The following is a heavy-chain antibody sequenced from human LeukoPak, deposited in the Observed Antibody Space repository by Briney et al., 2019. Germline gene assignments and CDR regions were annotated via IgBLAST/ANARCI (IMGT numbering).Heavy chain of an antibody. CDR2: ISSSGSTI. Sequence: GGSLRLSCAAAGFTFSDYYMSWIRQAPGKGLEWVSYISSSGSTIYYADSVKGRFTISRDNAKNSLYLQMNSLRAEDTAVYYSARDYYGSGSIMIDYWGQGTLVTVSS. D-gene: IGHD3-10*01. V-gene: IGHV3-11*01. J-gene: IGHJ4*02. CDR1: GFTFSDYY. CDR3: ARDYYGSGSIMIDY.